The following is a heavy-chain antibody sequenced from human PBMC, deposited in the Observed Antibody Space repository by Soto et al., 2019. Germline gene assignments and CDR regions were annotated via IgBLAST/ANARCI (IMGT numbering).Heavy chain of an antibody. V-gene: IGHV4-30-4*01. Sequence: QVQLQESGPGLVKPSQTLSLTCTVSGGSISSGDYYWSWIRQPPGKVLEWIGYIYYSGSTYYNPSLKSRVTISVDTPKTQSSLKLCSVTAADPALYYYARGQYYAFDIWGQRTMVAVSS. CDR2: IYYSGST. J-gene: IGHJ3*02. CDR3: ARGQYYAFDI. D-gene: IGHD2-15*01. CDR1: GGSISSGDYY.